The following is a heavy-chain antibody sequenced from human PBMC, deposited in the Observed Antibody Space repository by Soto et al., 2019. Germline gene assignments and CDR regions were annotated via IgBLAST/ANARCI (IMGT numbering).Heavy chain of an antibody. CDR3: ATVNPGIQQWRVYFDS. D-gene: IGHD6-13*01. Sequence: EVQLLESGGGLVQPGGSLRLSCAASGFTFGNYAMSWVRQAPGKGLQWVSAIGGTGNNIYYADSVKGRFIISRDKSMNTLYLQMNSLRAEDTAVYYCATVNPGIQQWRVYFDSWGQGTLVTVSS. V-gene: IGHV3-23*01. CDR1: GFTFGNYA. CDR2: IGGTGNNI. J-gene: IGHJ4*02.